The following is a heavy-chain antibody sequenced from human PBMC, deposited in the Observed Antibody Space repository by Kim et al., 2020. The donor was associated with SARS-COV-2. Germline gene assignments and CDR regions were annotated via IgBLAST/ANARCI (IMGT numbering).Heavy chain of an antibody. Sequence: SETLSLTCTVSGGSISSGSYYWSWIRQPAGKGLEWIGRIYTSGSTNYNPSLKSRVTISVDTSKNQFSLKLSSVTAADTAVYYCARDRVYSDAFDIWGQGTMVTVSS. D-gene: IGHD2-8*01. J-gene: IGHJ3*02. CDR3: ARDRVYSDAFDI. CDR2: IYTSGST. CDR1: GGSISSGSYY. V-gene: IGHV4-61*02.